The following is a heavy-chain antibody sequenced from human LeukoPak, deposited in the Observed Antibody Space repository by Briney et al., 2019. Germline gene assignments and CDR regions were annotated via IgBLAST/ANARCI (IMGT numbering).Heavy chain of an antibody. D-gene: IGHD7-27*01. CDR3: ARVPLGDYFDY. CDR2: IYYSGST. V-gene: IGHV4-59*12. J-gene: IGHJ4*02. Sequence: PSETLSLTCTVSGGSISSYYWSWIRQPPGKGLEWIGYIYYSGSTNYNPSLKSRVTISVDTSKNQFSLKLSSVTAADTAVYYCARVPLGDYFDYWGQGTLVTVSS. CDR1: GGSISSYY.